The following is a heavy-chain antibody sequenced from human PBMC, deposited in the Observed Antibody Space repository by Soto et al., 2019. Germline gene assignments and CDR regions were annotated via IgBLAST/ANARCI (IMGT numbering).Heavy chain of an antibody. CDR2: IYWDDDK. Sequence: QITLKESGPTLVKPTQTLTLTCTFSGFSLNTNGVSVGWVRQPPGRALEWLALIYWDDDKHYSPSLKSRLTITKDTSKSQVVLTMTNMDPVDTATYYCAHRMGYGALFDYWGQGTLVTVSS. V-gene: IGHV2-5*02. D-gene: IGHD4-17*01. CDR1: GFSLNTNGVS. CDR3: AHRMGYGALFDY. J-gene: IGHJ4*02.